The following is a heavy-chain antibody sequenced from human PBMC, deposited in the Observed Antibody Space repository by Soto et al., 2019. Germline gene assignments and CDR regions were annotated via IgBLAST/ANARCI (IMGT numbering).Heavy chain of an antibody. J-gene: IGHJ6*02. CDR1: GFTFSAYG. Sequence: QAKLVESGGGVVQPGRSLRLSCAASGFTFSAYGMHWVRQAPGKGLEWVTVISYDGSSKYYADSVKGRFIVSRDNSKNTLYLQMNSLTPEDTAVYYCAKVTFSGDYYYSYGMDVWGQGTTVTVSS. CDR3: AKVTFSGDYYYSYGMDV. CDR2: ISYDGSSK. D-gene: IGHD1-26*01. V-gene: IGHV3-30*18.